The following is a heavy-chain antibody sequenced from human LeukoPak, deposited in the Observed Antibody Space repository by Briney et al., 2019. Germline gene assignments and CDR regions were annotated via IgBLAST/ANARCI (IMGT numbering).Heavy chain of an antibody. CDR2: IYYSGST. V-gene: IGHV4-59*08. CDR3: ARLGNNAFDI. D-gene: IGHD1/OR15-1a*01. CDR1: GGSISSYY. J-gene: IGHJ3*02. Sequence: SETLSLTCTVSGGSISSYYWSWIRQPPGKGLEWIGYIYYSGSTNYNPSLKSRVTISVDTSKDQFSLKLSSVTAADTAVYYCARLGNNAFDIWGQGTMVTVSS.